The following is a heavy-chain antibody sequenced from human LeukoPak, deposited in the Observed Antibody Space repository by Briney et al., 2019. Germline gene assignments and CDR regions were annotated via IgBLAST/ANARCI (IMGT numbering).Heavy chain of an antibody. CDR3: AKDARARYSYGFFDY. CDR2: LSGSGSNT. J-gene: IGHJ4*02. D-gene: IGHD5-18*01. V-gene: IGHV3-23*01. CDR1: GFTFNNYA. Sequence: GGSLRLSCAASGFTFNNYAMSWVRQAPGKGLEWVSDLSGSGSNTNYADSVKGRFTISRDNSKNTLYLQMNSLRAEDTAVYYCAKDARARYSYGFFDYWGQGTLVTVSS.